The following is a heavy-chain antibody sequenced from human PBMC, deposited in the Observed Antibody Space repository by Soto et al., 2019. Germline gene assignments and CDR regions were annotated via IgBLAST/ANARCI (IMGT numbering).Heavy chain of an antibody. CDR3: ARVSWAVAGTGNAFDI. CDR1: GFTFSSYS. Sequence: PGGSLRLSCAASGFTFSSYSMNWVRQAPGKGLEWVSSISSSSGYIYYADSVKGRFTISRDNAKNSLYLQMNSLRAEDTAVYYCARVSWAVAGTGNAFDIWGQGTMVTVSS. CDR2: ISSSSGYI. D-gene: IGHD6-19*01. J-gene: IGHJ3*02. V-gene: IGHV3-21*01.